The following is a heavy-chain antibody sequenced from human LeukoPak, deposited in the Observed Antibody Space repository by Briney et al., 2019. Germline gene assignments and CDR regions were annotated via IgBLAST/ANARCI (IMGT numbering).Heavy chain of an antibody. D-gene: IGHD7-27*01. V-gene: IGHV5-51*01. J-gene: IGHJ4*02. CDR1: GYSFTSYW. CDR3: TRHLRVNWGDH. CDR2: IYPGDSDT. Sequence: GESLKISCKGSGYSFTSYWIGWVRQMPGKGLEWMGIIYPGDSDTRYSPSFHGQVTMSADKSISTAYLQWSSLKASDTAMYYCTRHLRVNWGDHWGQGTLVTVSS.